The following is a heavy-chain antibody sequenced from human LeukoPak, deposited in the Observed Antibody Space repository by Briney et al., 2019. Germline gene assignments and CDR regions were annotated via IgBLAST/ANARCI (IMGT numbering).Heavy chain of an antibody. CDR2: IYTSGST. CDR3: AREIYHQLGLYYYYYMDV. CDR1: GGSISSYY. V-gene: IGHV4-4*07. J-gene: IGHJ6*03. D-gene: IGHD3-16*01. Sequence: SETLSLTCTVSGGSISSYYWSWIWQPAGKGLEWIGRIYTSGSTNYNPSLKSRVTMSVDTSKNQLSLKLNSVTAADTAVYYCAREIYHQLGLYYYYYMDVWGKGTTVTVSS.